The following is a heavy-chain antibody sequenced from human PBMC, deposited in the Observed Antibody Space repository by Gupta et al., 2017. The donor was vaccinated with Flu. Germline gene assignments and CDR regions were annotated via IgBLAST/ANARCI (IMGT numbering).Heavy chain of an antibody. CDR2: INHNGDT. J-gene: IGHJ4*02. CDR3: ARNPIYGSGHGTYYFDN. CDR1: GGSFRGYF. V-gene: IGHV4-34*02. D-gene: IGHD3-3*01. Sequence: QVQLQQWGAGLLKPSEPLSLTCAVYGGSFRGYFWSWIRQPPGTGLEWVGEINHNGDTNYNVLLESRVTILLDTSKNQLCLKLISMTAADTAVYYCARNPIYGSGHGTYYFDNWGQGNLVTVSA.